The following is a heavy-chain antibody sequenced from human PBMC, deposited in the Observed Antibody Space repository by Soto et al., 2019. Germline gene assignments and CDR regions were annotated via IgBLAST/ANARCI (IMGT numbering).Heavy chain of an antibody. CDR1: GDSVSNNNAA. CDR3: ARERLGELAPFDY. Sequence: SQTLSLTCAISGDSVSNNNAAWNWIRQSPSRGLEWLGRTYYRSKWYNDYAVSVKSRITINPNTSKNQVSLQLNPVTPEDTAVYFCARERLGELAPFDYWGQGTLVTVSS. D-gene: IGHD3-16*01. CDR2: TYYRSKWYN. V-gene: IGHV6-1*01. J-gene: IGHJ4*02.